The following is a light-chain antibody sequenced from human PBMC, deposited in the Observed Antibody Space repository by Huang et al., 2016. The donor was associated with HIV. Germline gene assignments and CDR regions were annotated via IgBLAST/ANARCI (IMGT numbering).Light chain of an antibody. CDR3: QQSYDTPT. CDR1: QSISSY. Sequence: DIQMTQSPSSLSASVGDRVTITCRASQSISSYLIWYQQKPGKAPKLLIDSASTLQSGFPSRFSGSGSGTDFTLTISSLQPEDFATYYCQQSYDTPTFGQGTKVEIK. J-gene: IGKJ1*01. V-gene: IGKV1-39*01. CDR2: SAS.